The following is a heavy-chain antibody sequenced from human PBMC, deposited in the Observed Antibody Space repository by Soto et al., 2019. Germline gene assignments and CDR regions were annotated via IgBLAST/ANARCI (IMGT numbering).Heavy chain of an antibody. J-gene: IGHJ4*02. CDR3: ARQFITGTYFDY. CDR2: IYYSGST. D-gene: IGHD1-7*01. CDR1: GGSISSSSYY. Sequence: QLQLQESGPGLVKPSETLSLTCTVSGGSISSSSYYWGWIRQPPGKGLEWIGSIYYSGSTYYNPSLKSRVTISVDTSKNQFXLKLSSVXXADXAVXXCARQFITGTYFDYWGQGTLVTVSS. V-gene: IGHV4-39*01.